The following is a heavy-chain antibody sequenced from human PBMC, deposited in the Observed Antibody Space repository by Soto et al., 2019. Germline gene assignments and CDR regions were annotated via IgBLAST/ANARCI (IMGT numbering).Heavy chain of an antibody. CDR3: ARDVVVVPAADPSLNWFDP. CDR1: GGTFSSYA. V-gene: IGHV1-69*06. CDR2: IIPIFGTA. D-gene: IGHD2-2*01. J-gene: IGHJ5*02. Sequence: GASVKVSCKASGGTFSSYAISWVRQAPGQGLEWMGGIIPIFGTANYAQKFQGRVTITADKSTSTAYMELSSLRSEDTAVYYCARDVVVVPAADPSLNWFDPWGRGTLVTVSS.